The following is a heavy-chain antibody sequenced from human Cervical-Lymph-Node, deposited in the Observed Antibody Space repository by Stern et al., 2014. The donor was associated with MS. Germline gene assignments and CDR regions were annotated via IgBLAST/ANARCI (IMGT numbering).Heavy chain of an antibody. D-gene: IGHD6-6*01. CDR2: IYYSGST. CDR1: GGSISSYY. CDR3: ARVRTGTQLSIAGRYYYYYGMDV. Sequence: QLQLQESGPGLVKPSETLSLTCTVSGGSISSYYWSWIRQPPGKGLEWIGYIYYSGSTNYNPSLKSRVTISVDTSKNQFSLKLSSVTAADTAVYYCARVRTGTQLSIAGRYYYYYGMDVWGQGTTVTVSS. V-gene: IGHV4-59*01. J-gene: IGHJ6*02.